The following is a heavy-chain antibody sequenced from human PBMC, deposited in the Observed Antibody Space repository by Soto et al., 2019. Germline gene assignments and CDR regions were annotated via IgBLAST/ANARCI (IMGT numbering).Heavy chain of an antibody. CDR1: GFTFSSYS. D-gene: IGHD6-13*01. Sequence: EVQLVESGGGLVQPGGSLRLSCAASGFTFSSYSMNWVRQAPGKGLEWVSYISSSSSTIYYADSVKGRFTISRDNAKNSLYLQMNSLRAEDTAVYYCAREGQQLVDYSYYYMDVWGKGTTVTVSS. CDR3: AREGQQLVDYSYYYMDV. J-gene: IGHJ6*03. V-gene: IGHV3-48*01. CDR2: ISSSSSTI.